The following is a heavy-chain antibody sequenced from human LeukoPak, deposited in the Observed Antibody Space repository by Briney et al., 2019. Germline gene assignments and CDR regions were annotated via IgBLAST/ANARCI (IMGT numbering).Heavy chain of an antibody. CDR3: ARLGGADGDGY. CDR2: IWYDGSNK. CDR1: GFTFSSYG. D-gene: IGHD3-16*01. V-gene: IGHV3-33*01. Sequence: GRSLRLSCAASGFTFSSYGMHWVRQAPGKGLEWVAVIWYDGSNKYYADSVKGRFTISRDNSKNTLYLQMNSLRAEDTAVYYCARLGGADGDGYWGQGTLVTVSS. J-gene: IGHJ4*02.